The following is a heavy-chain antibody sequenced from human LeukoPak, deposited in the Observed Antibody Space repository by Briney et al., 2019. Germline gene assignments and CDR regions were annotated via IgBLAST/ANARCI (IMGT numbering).Heavy chain of an antibody. D-gene: IGHD1-26*01. V-gene: IGHV1-69*04. J-gene: IGHJ6*02. CDR2: IIPILGIA. CDR3: ARSESTSGSYPPHYYYYGMDV. Sequence: ASVKVSCKASGGTFSSYAISWVRQAPGQGLEWMGRIIPILGIANYAQKFQGSVTITADKSTSTAYMELSSLRSEDTAVYYCARSESTSGSYPPHYYYYGMDVWGQGTTVTVSS. CDR1: GGTFSSYA.